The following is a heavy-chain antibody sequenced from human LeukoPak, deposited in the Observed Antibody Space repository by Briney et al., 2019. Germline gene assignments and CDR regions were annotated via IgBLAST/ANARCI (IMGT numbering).Heavy chain of an antibody. J-gene: IGHJ4*02. CDR1: GYTFTSYA. Sequence: ASVKVSCKASGYTFTSYAMHWVRQAPGQRLEWMGWINPGNGNTKYAQKFQGRVTITRDTSASTAYMELSNLRSEDTAVYYCARGIVVVTAAQRPVDYFDYWGQGTLVTVSS. CDR2: INPGNGNT. D-gene: IGHD2-2*01. V-gene: IGHV1-3*01. CDR3: ARGIVVVTAAQRPVDYFDY.